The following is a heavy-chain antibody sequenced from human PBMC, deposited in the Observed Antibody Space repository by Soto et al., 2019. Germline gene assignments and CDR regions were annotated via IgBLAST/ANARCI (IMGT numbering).Heavy chain of an antibody. CDR1: GDSISTVDYF. D-gene: IGHD2-15*01. V-gene: IGHV4-30-4*01. J-gene: IGHJ5*01. Sequence: SETLSLTCSVSGDSISTVDYFWAWIRQPPGQALEYIGYIYKSTTTYYNPSFEGRVAISLDTSKSQFSLTVTSVTAADTAVYFCARGRYCLTGRCFPNWFDSWGQGTLVTV. CDR2: IYKSTTT. CDR3: ARGRYCLTGRCFPNWFDS.